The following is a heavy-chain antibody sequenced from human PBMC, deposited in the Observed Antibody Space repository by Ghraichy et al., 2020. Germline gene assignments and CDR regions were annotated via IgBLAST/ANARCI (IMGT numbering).Heavy chain of an antibody. Sequence: SETLSLTCAVYGGSFSGYYWSWIRQPPGKGLEWIGEINHSGSTNYNPSLKSRVTISVDTSKNQFSLKLSSVTAADTAVYYCARDRGLDRFRGPYYFDYWGQGTLVTVSS. J-gene: IGHJ4*02. V-gene: IGHV4-34*01. D-gene: IGHD3/OR15-3a*01. CDR3: ARDRGLDRFRGPYYFDY. CDR2: INHSGST. CDR1: GGSFSGYY.